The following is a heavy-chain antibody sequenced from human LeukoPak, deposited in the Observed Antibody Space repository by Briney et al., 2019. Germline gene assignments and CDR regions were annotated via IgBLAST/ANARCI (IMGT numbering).Heavy chain of an antibody. J-gene: IGHJ4*02. D-gene: IGHD3-22*01. Sequence: GGSLRLSCAASGFTFSSYGMHWVRQAPGKGLEWVAVISYDGSNKYYADSVKGRFTISRDNSKNTLYLQMNSLRAEDTAVYYCAKDRSGYYYDSFVSYWGQGTLVTVSS. V-gene: IGHV3-30*18. CDR1: GFTFSSYG. CDR3: AKDRSGYYYDSFVSY. CDR2: ISYDGSNK.